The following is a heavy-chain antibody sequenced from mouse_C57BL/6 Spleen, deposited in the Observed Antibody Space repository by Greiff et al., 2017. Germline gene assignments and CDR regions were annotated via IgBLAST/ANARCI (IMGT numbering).Heavy chain of an antibody. CDR3: ARKAYDYDVRSWFAY. V-gene: IGHV5-17*01. J-gene: IGHJ3*01. D-gene: IGHD2-4*01. CDR1: GFTFSDYG. Sequence: EVQRVESGGGLVKPGGSLKLSCAASGFTFSDYGMHWVRQAPEQGLEWVAYISSGSSTIYYADTVKGRFTISRDNAKNTLFLQMTILRSEDTAMYYCARKAYDYDVRSWFAYWGQGTLVTVSA. CDR2: ISSGSSTI.